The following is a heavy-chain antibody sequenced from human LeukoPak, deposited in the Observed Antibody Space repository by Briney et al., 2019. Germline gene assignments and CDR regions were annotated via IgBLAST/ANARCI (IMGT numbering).Heavy chain of an antibody. CDR2: IYYSGST. Sequence: ESGPTLVKPSPTLSLTCTVSGGSISSGAYYWSWIRQPPVKGLEWIGYIYYSGSTYYNPSLKSRVTISVDTSKNQFSLKLSSVTAADTAVYYCARASSLLTFLFDYWGQGTLVTVSS. J-gene: IGHJ4*02. V-gene: IGHV4-30-4*08. CDR3: ARASSLLTFLFDY. CDR1: GGSISSGAYY. D-gene: IGHD1-14*01.